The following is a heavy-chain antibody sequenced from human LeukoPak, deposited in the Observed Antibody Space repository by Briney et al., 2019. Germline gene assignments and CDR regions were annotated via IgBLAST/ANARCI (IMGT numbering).Heavy chain of an antibody. CDR1: GFTFSTYS. J-gene: IGHJ5*02. V-gene: IGHV3-21*01. CDR2: ITTSSSYI. D-gene: IGHD2-15*01. Sequence: RSGGSLRLSCVASGFTFSTYSMNWVRQAPGKGLEWVSSITTSSSYIYYADSVRGRFTISRDNAKNSLYLQMNSLRAEDTAVYYCARDGGYCSGGSCNNWFDPWGQGTLVTVSS. CDR3: ARDGGYCSGGSCNNWFDP.